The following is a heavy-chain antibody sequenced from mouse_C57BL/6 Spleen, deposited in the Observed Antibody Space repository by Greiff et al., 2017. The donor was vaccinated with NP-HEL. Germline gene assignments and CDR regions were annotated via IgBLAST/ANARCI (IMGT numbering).Heavy chain of an antibody. V-gene: IGHV1-52*01. J-gene: IGHJ3*01. CDR3: ARIYYGNYGFAY. CDR1: GYTFTSYW. D-gene: IGHD2-1*01. CDR2: IDPSDSET. Sequence: QVQLQQPGAELVRPGSSVKLSCKASGYTFTSYWMHWVKQRPIQGLEWIGNIDPSDSETHYNQKFKDKATLTVDKSSSTAYMQLSSLTSEDSAVYYCARIYYGNYGFAYWGQGTLVTVSA.